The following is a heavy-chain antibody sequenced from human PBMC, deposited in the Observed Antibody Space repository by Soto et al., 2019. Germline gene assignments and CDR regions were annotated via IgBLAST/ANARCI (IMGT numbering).Heavy chain of an antibody. Sequence: GGSLRLSCAASGFTFSSYWMSWVRQAPGKGLEWVANIKQDGSEKYYVDSVKGRFTISRDNAKNSLYLQMNSLRAEDTAVYYCARERDTTYYYDSSAYRQANWFDPWGQGTLVTVSS. J-gene: IGHJ5*02. D-gene: IGHD3-22*01. CDR1: GFTFSSYW. CDR3: ARERDTTYYYDSSAYRQANWFDP. V-gene: IGHV3-7*03. CDR2: IKQDGSEK.